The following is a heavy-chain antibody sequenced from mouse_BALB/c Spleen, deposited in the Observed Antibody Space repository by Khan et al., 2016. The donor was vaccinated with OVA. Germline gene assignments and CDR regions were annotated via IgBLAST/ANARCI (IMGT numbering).Heavy chain of an antibody. CDR1: GYSFTGYF. V-gene: IGHV1-20*02. D-gene: IGHD1-1*01. CDR3: ARIYRSDFDY. J-gene: IGHJ2*01. Sequence: EVKLEVSGPELVKPGASVKISCKASGYSFTGYFMNWVMQSHGKSLEWIGRINPHIGETLYNQKFKGKATLTVDESSSTAHMELRSLASEDSAVYYCARIYRSDFDYWGQGTTLTVSS. CDR2: INPHIGET.